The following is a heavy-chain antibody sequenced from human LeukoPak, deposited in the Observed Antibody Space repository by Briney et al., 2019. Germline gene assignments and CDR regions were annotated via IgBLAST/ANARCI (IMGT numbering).Heavy chain of an antibody. V-gene: IGHV4-34*01. CDR3: ARVKDVVVPAAIAAQDDAFDI. Sequence: PSETLSLTCAVYGGSFSGYYWSWIRQPPGKGLEWIGEINHSGSTNYNPSLKSRVTISVDTSKNQFSLKLSSVTAADTAVYYRARVKDVVVPAAIAAQDDAFDIWGQGTMVTVSS. CDR1: GGSFSGYY. D-gene: IGHD2-2*01. J-gene: IGHJ3*02. CDR2: INHSGST.